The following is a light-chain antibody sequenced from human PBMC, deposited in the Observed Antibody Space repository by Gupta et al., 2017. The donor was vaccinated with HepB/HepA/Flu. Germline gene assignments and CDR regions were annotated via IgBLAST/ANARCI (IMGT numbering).Light chain of an antibody. CDR1: SSNIGSKT. CDR2: SNN. J-gene: IGLJ2*01. CDR3: AAWDDSPNGLV. V-gene: IGLV1-44*01. Sequence: QSGLTQPPPASATPGQRVTLSCSGSSSNIGSKTVNWYQQLPGTAPKLLIYSNNQRPSGVPDRFSGSKSGTSASLAISGRQSEDEADYYCAAWDDSPNGLVFGGGTKLTVL.